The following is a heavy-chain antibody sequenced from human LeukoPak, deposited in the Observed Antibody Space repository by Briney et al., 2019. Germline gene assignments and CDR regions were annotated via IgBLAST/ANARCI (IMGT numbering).Heavy chain of an antibody. Sequence: ASVKVSCKASGGTFSSYAISWVRQAPGQGLEWMGRIIPILGIANYAQKFQGRVTITADKSTSTAYMELSSLRSEDTAVYYCARGGWGYDILTGDRRTELYGMDVWGQGTTVTVSS. CDR1: GGTFSSYA. J-gene: IGHJ6*02. D-gene: IGHD3-9*01. CDR2: IIPILGIA. V-gene: IGHV1-69*04. CDR3: ARGGWGYDILTGDRRTELYGMDV.